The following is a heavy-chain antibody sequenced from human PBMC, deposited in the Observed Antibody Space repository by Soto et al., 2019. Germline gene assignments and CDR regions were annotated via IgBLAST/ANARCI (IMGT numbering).Heavy chain of an antibody. CDR1: GFIVSSNY. D-gene: IGHD3-10*01. J-gene: IGHJ3*02. V-gene: IGHV3-66*01. CDR3: ARDLRTFETSDAFDI. Sequence: PGGSLRLSCAASGFIVSSNYMSWVRQAPGKGLEWVSVIYGAGRTYYADSVRGRFTISRDNSKNTLYLQMHSLRAEDTAVYYCARDLRTFETSDAFDIWGRGTMVTVSS. CDR2: IYGAGRT.